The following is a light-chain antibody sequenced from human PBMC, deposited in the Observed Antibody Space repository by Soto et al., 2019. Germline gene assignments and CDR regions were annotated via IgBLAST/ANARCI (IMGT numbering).Light chain of an antibody. CDR2: EVS. CDR3: SSYAGSNNFV. J-gene: IGLJ2*01. Sequence: QSVLTQPPSASGSPGQSVTISRTGTSSDVGGYNYVSWYQQHPGKAPKLMIYEVSKRPSGVPDRFSGSKSGNTASLTVSGLQAEDEADYYCSSYAGSNNFVFGGGTKLTVL. CDR1: SSDVGGYNY. V-gene: IGLV2-8*01.